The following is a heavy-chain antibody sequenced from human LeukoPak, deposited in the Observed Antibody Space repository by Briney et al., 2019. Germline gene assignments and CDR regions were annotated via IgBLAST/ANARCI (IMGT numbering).Heavy chain of an antibody. J-gene: IGHJ3*02. D-gene: IGHD1-26*01. CDR2: IKYDGREK. Sequence: AGGSLRLSCAASGFTFSSYWMSWVRQAPGKGLEWVANIKYDGREKYYVDSVKGRFTISRDNAKNSLYLQMNSLGAEDTAVYYCATGGGATRSGYAFDMWGQGTLVTVSS. CDR1: GFTFSSYW. V-gene: IGHV3-7*01. CDR3: ATGGGATRSGYAFDM.